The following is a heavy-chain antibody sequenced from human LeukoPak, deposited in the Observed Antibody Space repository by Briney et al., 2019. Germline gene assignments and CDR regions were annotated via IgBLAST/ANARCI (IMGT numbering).Heavy chain of an antibody. CDR2: INPSGGST. J-gene: IGHJ4*02. D-gene: IGHD5-18*01. V-gene: IGHV1-46*01. CDR3: ARDRFYGDTPMEWGYFDY. Sequence: ASVKVSCKASGYTFTSYYMHWVRQAPGQGLEWMGVINPSGGSTSYAQKFQGRVTMTRDTSTRTVYMELSSLRSEDTAVYYCARDRFYGDTPMEWGYFDYWGQGTLVTVSS. CDR1: GYTFTSYY.